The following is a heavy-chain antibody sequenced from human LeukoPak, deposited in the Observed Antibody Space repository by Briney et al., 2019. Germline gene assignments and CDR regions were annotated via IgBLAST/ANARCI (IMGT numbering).Heavy chain of an antibody. CDR1: GFTFSSYA. J-gene: IGHJ4*02. V-gene: IGHV3-23*01. D-gene: IGHD4-11*01. CDR2: ITGGGGSST. Sequence: GGSLRLSCAASGFTFSSYAMSWVRQAPGKGLEWVSSITGGGGSSTYHADSVKGRFTISRDNSKDTLFLQMNSLRAEDTAVYYCAITGVRDFDSWGQGTLVTVSS. CDR3: AITGVRDFDS.